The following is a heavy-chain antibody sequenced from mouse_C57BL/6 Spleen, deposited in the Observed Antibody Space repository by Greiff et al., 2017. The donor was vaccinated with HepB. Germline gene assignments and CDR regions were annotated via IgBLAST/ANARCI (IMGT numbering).Heavy chain of an antibody. V-gene: IGHV3-6*01. Sequence: DVQLQESGPGLVKPSQSLSLTCSVTGYSITSGYYWNWIRQFPGNKLEWMGYISYDGSNNYNPSLKNRISITRDTSKNQFFLKLNSVTTEDTATYYCARDGGSSYPYWYFDVWGTGTTVTVSS. CDR3: ARDGGSSYPYWYFDV. CDR1: GYSITSGYY. J-gene: IGHJ1*03. CDR2: ISYDGSN. D-gene: IGHD1-1*01.